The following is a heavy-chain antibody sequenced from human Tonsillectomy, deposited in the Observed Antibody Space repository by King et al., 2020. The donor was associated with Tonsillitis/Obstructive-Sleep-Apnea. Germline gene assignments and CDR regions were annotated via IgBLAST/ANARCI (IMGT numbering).Heavy chain of an antibody. CDR2: ISDNGAGT. CDR3: AGGPAGADYYYMDV. V-gene: IGHV3-23*04. Sequence: VQLVESGGGSVQPGGSLRLSCAVSGFTFTSYAMTWARQAPGKGLEWVSSISDNGAGTHYADSAKGRFTISRDNPKNTLYLQMNSLRVDDTAVYYCAGGPAGADYYYMDVWGKGTTVTVSS. J-gene: IGHJ6*03. D-gene: IGHD3-10*01. CDR1: GFTFTSYA.